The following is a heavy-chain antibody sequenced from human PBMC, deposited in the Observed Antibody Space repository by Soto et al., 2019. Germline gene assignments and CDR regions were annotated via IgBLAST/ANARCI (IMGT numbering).Heavy chain of an antibody. CDR2: VYYGGST. CDR1: GGSISSSSYY. J-gene: IGHJ6*02. V-gene: IGHV4-39*07. CDR3: ARGSGSGWPRPYYYYGMDV. Sequence: SETLSLTCTVSGGSISSSSYYWGWIRQPPGKGLEWIGNVYYGGSTYYNPSLKSRVTISVETSKNQFSLKLSSVTAADTAVYYCARGSGSGWPRPYYYYGMDVWGQGTTVTVSS. D-gene: IGHD6-19*01.